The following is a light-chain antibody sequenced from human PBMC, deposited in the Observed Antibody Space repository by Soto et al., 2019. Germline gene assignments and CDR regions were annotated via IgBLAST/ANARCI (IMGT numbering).Light chain of an antibody. CDR1: QSVSSN. CDR2: GAS. V-gene: IGKV3-15*01. CDR3: QQYNDWPIT. Sequence: EIVMTQAPATLSVSPGERATLSCRASQSVSSNLAWYQQTPGQAPRLLIYGASTSATGIPARFGGSRSGTEFTLTISSLQSEDYAVHYCQQYNDWPITFDQGTRLEIK. J-gene: IGKJ5*01.